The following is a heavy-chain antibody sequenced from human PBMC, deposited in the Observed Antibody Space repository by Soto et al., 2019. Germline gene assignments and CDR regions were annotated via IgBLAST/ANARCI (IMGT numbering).Heavy chain of an antibody. J-gene: IGHJ4*02. D-gene: IGHD3-22*01. Sequence: QLQLQESGSGLVKPSQTLSLTCAVSGGSISSGGSSWTWIRQPPGKGLEWIGYIYHSGSTYYNPSLTSRFTISVDRSKNQFSLKLTSVTAADTAVYYCARGAVVNFDSWGQGTLVTVSS. V-gene: IGHV4-30-2*01. CDR2: IYHSGST. CDR1: GGSISSGGSS. CDR3: ARGAVVNFDS.